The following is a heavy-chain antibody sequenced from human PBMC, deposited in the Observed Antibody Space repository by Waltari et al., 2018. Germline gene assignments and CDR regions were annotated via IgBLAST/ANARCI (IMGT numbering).Heavy chain of an antibody. V-gene: IGHV4-61*02. CDR2: VYVNGAT. Sequence: QVQLQESGPGLVKPSQTLSLTCSVPGASVASGPYSSAWFRQPAGKGLEWIGRVYVNGATFYRPSFARRLSISLDPSKNQFSLRMNSVPAADTAIYYCAKINDRSDGGWFDPWGQGLLVTVSS. CDR3: AKINDRSDGGWFDP. CDR1: GASVASGPYS. D-gene: IGHD3-22*01. J-gene: IGHJ5*02.